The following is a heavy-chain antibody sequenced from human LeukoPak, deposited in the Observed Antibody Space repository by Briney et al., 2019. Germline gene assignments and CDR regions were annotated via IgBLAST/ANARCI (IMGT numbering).Heavy chain of an antibody. Sequence: ASVKVSCKTSGYTFTGYYIHWVRQAPGQGLEWMGCINPNSGGTNYAQNFQGRVTMTRDTSISTAYMELSRLRSDDTAVYYCTRDHCTSINCYEYNYYGMDVWGQGTTVTVSS. CDR2: INPNSGGT. D-gene: IGHD2-2*01. CDR1: GYTFTGYY. J-gene: IGHJ6*02. CDR3: TRDHCTSINCYEYNYYGMDV. V-gene: IGHV1-2*02.